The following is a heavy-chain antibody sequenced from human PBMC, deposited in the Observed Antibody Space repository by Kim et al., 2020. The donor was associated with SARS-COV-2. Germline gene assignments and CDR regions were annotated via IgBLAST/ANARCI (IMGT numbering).Heavy chain of an antibody. V-gene: IGHV5-51*01. CDR3: ARSGRHSYDSSGYYHDY. D-gene: IGHD3-22*01. CDR2: IYPGDSDT. Sequence: GESLKISCKGSGYSFTSYWIGWVRQMPGKGLEWMGIIYPGDSDTRYSPSFQGQVTISADKSISTAYLQWSSLKASDTAMYYCARSGRHSYDSSGYYHDYWGQGTLVTVSS. CDR1: GYSFTSYW. J-gene: IGHJ4*02.